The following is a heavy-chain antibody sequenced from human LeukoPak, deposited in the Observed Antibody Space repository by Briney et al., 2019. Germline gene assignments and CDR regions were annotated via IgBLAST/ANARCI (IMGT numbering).Heavy chain of an antibody. J-gene: IGHJ4*02. CDR3: ASPFGRDGY. V-gene: IGHV3-30-3*01. CDR2: ISYDGSNK. Sequence: PGGSLRLSCAASGFTFSSYAMHWVRQAPGKGLEWVAVISYDGSNKYYADSVKGRFTISRDNSKNTLYLQMNSLRAEDTAVYYCASPFGRDGYWGQGTLVTVSS. CDR1: GFTFSSYA. D-gene: IGHD5-24*01.